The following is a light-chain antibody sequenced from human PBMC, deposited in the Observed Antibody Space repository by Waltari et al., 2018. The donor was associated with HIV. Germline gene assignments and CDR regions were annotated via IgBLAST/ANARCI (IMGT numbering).Light chain of an antibody. CDR3: MQALQTPLFT. V-gene: IGKV2-28*01. Sequence: DIVMTQSPLSLPVTPGEPASISCRSSQRLLHRNGYNYLDWYLQKPGQSLQLLIYLGSNRASGVPDRFSGSGSGTDFTLKISRVEAEDVGVYYCMQALQTPLFTFGPGTKVDIK. J-gene: IGKJ3*01. CDR2: LGS. CDR1: QRLLHRNGYNY.